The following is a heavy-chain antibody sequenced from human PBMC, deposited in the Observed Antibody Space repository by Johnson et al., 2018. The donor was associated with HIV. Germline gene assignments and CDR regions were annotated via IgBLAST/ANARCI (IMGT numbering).Heavy chain of an antibody. Sequence: VQLVESGGGVVRPGGSLRLSCAASGFIFDDYAMSWVRQAPGKGLEWVSVIYSGGSTYYADSVKGRFTISRDNSKNTLDLQMNSLRAEDTAVYYCAKDFSSSWGRAFDIWGQGTMVTVSS. CDR3: AKDFSSSWGRAFDI. D-gene: IGHD6-13*01. J-gene: IGHJ3*02. V-gene: IGHV3-66*01. CDR2: IYSGGST. CDR1: GFIFDDYA.